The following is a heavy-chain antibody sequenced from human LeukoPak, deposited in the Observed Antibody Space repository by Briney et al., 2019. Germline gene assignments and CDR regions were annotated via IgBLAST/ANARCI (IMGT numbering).Heavy chain of an antibody. CDR1: GLSASNNH. CDR3: AGGIAVAGLDY. D-gene: IGHD6-19*01. J-gene: IGHJ4*02. V-gene: IGHV3-53*01. CDR2: IYSGGKT. Sequence: GGSLRLSCAASGLSASNNHMNWVRQAPGKGLEWVSVIYSGGKTYYTDSVKGRFTISRDNSKNTLYLQMISLRVEDTAVYYCAGGIAVAGLDYWGQGTLVTVSS.